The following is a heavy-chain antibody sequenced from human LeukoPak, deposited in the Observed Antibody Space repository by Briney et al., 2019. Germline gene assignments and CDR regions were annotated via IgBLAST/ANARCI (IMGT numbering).Heavy chain of an antibody. CDR1: GYTFTGYY. CDR2: MNPNSGNT. J-gene: IGHJ6*03. D-gene: IGHD6-19*01. Sequence: ASVKVSCKASGYTFTGYYMHWVRQAPGQGLEWMGWMNPNSGNTGYAQKFQGRVTMTRNTSISTAYMELSSLRSEDTAVYYCARVASSGWYYYYYYMDVWGKGTTVTISS. V-gene: IGHV1-8*02. CDR3: ARVASSGWYYYYYYMDV.